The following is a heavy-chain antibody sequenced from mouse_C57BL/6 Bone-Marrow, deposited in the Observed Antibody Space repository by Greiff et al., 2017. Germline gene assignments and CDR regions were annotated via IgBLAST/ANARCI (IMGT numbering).Heavy chain of an antibody. CDR2: ILPGSGST. D-gene: IGHD1-1*01. Sequence: QVQLQQSGAELMKPGASVKLSCKATGYTFTGYWIEWVKQRPGHGLEWIGEILPGSGSTNYNEKFKGKATFTADTSSNTAYMQLSSLTTEDSAIXYCARWSSYYGSSYDAYWGQGTLVTVSA. J-gene: IGHJ3*01. CDR3: ARWSSYYGSSYDAY. V-gene: IGHV1-9*01. CDR1: GYTFTGYW.